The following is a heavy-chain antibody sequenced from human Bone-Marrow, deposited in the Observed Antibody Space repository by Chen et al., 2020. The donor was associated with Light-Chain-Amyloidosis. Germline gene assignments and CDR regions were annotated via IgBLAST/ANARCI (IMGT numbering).Heavy chain of an antibody. CDR3: ARRRDGYNFDY. Sequence: EVQLEQSGPEVKKPGESLKISCKGSGYTFPNYWIGWVRQMPGKGLEWMGVIYPDESDARYSPSFEGQVTLSADKSLTTAYLQWMGLKASDTAMYYCARRRDGYNFDYWGQGTLVTVSS. CDR1: GYTFPNYW. D-gene: IGHD5-12*01. CDR2: IYPDESDA. J-gene: IGHJ4*02. V-gene: IGHV5-51*01.